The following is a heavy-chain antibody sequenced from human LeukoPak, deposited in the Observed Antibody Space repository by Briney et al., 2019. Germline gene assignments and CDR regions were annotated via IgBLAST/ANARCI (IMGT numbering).Heavy chain of an antibody. V-gene: IGHV3-66*01. CDR1: GFTVSSNY. Sequence: PGGSLRLSCAVSGFTVSSNYMSWVRQAPGKGLEWVSVIYSGGSTYYADSVKGRFTISRDNSKNTLYLQMNSLRDEDTAVYYCARDRGDGSGTYCDYWGRGTLVTVSS. CDR3: ARDRGDGSGTYCDY. D-gene: IGHD3-10*01. CDR2: IYSGGST. J-gene: IGHJ4*02.